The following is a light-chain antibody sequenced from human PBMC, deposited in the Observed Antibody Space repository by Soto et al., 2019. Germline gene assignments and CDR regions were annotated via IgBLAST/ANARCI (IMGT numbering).Light chain of an antibody. CDR3: QQSNNWPRT. J-gene: IGKJ1*01. Sequence: EIVMTQFPATLSVSPGERATLSCRASQSVSSNLAWYQQRPGQAPRLLIYGASTRAAGIPARFSGSGSGTEFTLTISSLQSEDFAIYYCQQSNNWPRTFGQGTKVEIK. CDR2: GAS. V-gene: IGKV3-15*01. CDR1: QSVSSN.